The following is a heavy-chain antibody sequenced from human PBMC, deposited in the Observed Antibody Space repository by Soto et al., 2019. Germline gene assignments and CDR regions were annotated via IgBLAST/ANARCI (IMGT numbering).Heavy chain of an antibody. J-gene: IGHJ4*02. CDR2: ISAYNGNT. CDR3: ARDGDYYDSSGHPGDY. Sequence: ASVKVSCTASGYTFTSYGISWVRQAPGQGLEWMGWISAYNGNTNYAQKLQGRVTMTTDTSTSTAYMELRSLRSDDTAVYYCARDGDYYDSSGHPGDYWGQGTLVTVSS. D-gene: IGHD3-22*01. CDR1: GYTFTSYG. V-gene: IGHV1-18*01.